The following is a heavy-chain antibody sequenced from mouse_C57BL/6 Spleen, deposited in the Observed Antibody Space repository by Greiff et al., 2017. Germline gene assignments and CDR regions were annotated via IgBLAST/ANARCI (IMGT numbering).Heavy chain of an antibody. CDR2: INPSSGYT. Sequence: VQLQQSGAELASPGPSVKMSCKASGYTFTSSTMHWVKQRPGQGLEWIGYINPSSGYTKYNQKFKDKATLTADKSSSTAYMQLSSLTSEDSAVYYCARGTPYFDNWGQGTTLPASS. J-gene: IGHJ2*01. CDR1: GYTFTSST. CDR3: ARGTPYFDN. V-gene: IGHV1-4*01. D-gene: IGHD3-3*01.